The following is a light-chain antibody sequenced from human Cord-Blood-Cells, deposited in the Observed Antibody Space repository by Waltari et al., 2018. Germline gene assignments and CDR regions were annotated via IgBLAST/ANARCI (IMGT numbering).Light chain of an antibody. V-gene: IGLV2-23*01. CDR2: EGS. CDR1: SSEGWSLYL. J-gene: IGLJ1*01. CDR3: CSYAGSSTYV. Sequence: QSALTQPASVSGSPGQAITLSCTGNSSEGWSLYLFSWYTHQPAKYPKLLLLWCQQHQGKAPKLMIYEGSKRPSGVSNRFSGSKSGNTASLTISGLQAEDEADYYCCSYAGSSTYVFGTGTKVTVL.